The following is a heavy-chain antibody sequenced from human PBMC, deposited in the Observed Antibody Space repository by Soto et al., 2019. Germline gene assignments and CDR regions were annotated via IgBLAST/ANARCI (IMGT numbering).Heavy chain of an antibody. Sequence: GGSLRLSCAASGFTVSSKYMSWVRQAPGKGLEWVSLIQSGGPTYYADSVKGRFTISRDTSENTLHLQMDSLRAEDTAVYYCARDDVLCDGGRCYRVLLDVWGKGTTVIVSS. J-gene: IGHJ6*04. CDR2: IQSGGPT. V-gene: IGHV3-66*01. CDR1: GFTVSSKY. D-gene: IGHD2-15*01. CDR3: ARDDVLCDGGRCYRVLLDV.